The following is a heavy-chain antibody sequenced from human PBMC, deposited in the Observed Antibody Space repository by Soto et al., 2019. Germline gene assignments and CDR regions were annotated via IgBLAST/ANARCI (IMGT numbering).Heavy chain of an antibody. Sequence: GGSLRLSCAAAGFTFSSYWMHWVRQAPGKGLVWVSRIDNDGRTTTYADSVKGRFTISRDNAKNSLYLQMNSLRAEDTAVYYCARDSIVVVPADSNWFDPWGQGTLVTVSS. CDR3: ARDSIVVVPADSNWFDP. CDR2: IDNDGRTT. CDR1: GFTFSSYW. V-gene: IGHV3-74*03. D-gene: IGHD2-2*01. J-gene: IGHJ5*02.